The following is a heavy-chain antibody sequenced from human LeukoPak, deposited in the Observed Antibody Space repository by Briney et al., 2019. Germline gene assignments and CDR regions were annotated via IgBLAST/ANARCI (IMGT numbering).Heavy chain of an antibody. CDR2: IDWDDDK. Sequence: TLSLTCTVSGGSISSYYWSWIRQPPGKALEWLARIDWDDDKSYSTSLKTRLTISKDTSKNQVVLTMTNMDPVDTATYYCARANSSSWYGAYDYWGQGTLVTVSS. CDR3: ARANSSSWYGAYDY. J-gene: IGHJ4*02. CDR1: GGSISSYYW. V-gene: IGHV2-70*11. D-gene: IGHD6-13*01.